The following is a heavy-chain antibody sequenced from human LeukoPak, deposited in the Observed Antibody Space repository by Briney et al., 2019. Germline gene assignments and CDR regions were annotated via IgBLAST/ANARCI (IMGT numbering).Heavy chain of an antibody. V-gene: IGHV3-21*06. J-gene: IGHJ4*02. Sequence: GGSLRLSCAASGFTFSSYSMIWVRQAPGKGLEFISSISDRGRDIYYADSMKGRFTTSRDNAKNSLFLQMNSLRAEDTAVYYCARGSSTPDYWGQGTLVTVSS. D-gene: IGHD2-2*01. CDR3: ARGSSTPDY. CDR1: GFTFSSYS. CDR2: ISDRGRDI.